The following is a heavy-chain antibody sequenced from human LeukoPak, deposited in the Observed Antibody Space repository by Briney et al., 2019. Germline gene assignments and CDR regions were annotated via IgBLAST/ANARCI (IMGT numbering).Heavy chain of an antibody. CDR2: INQDGSGK. V-gene: IGHV3-7*01. CDR1: GFNFSTYL. D-gene: IGHD4-17*01. Sequence: PGGSLRLSCVASGFNFSTYLMTWVRQAPGKGLEWVANINQDGSGKYYVDSVKCRFTMSRDNAKNSLYLQMSSLRAEDTAMYYCARDFAVTSDYWGQGTLVTVSS. CDR3: ARDFAVTSDY. J-gene: IGHJ4*02.